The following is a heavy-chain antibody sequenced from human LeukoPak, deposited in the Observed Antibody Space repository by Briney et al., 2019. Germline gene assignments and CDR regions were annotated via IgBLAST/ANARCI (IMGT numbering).Heavy chain of an antibody. D-gene: IGHD3-3*01. V-gene: IGHV4-61*02. CDR3: ARETSVLRFLEWLSFDY. J-gene: IGHJ4*02. CDR2: IYTSGST. Sequence: SETLSLTCTVSGGSISSGSYYWSWIRQPAGKGLEWIGRIYTSGSTNYNPSIKSRVTISVDTSKNQFSLKLSSVTAADTAVYYCARETSVLRFLEWLSFDYWGQGTLVTVSS. CDR1: GGSISSGSYY.